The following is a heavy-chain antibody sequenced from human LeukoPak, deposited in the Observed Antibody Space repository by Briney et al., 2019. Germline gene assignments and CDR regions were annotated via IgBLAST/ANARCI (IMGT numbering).Heavy chain of an antibody. CDR1: GGSISSGGYY. CDR2: IYSSGST. V-gene: IGHV4-31*03. J-gene: IGHJ4*02. CDR3: ARGVPTMTLIDY. D-gene: IGHD3-22*01. Sequence: PSQTLSLTCTVSGGSISSGGYYWSWIRQHPGKGLEWIGYIYSSGSTYYNPSLKSRVTISVDTSKNQFSLKLSSVTAADTAVYYCARGVPTMTLIDYWGQGTLVTVSS.